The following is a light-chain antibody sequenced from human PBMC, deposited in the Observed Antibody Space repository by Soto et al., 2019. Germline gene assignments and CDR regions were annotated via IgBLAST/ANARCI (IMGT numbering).Light chain of an antibody. J-gene: IGKJ4*01. V-gene: IGKV3-20*01. CDR3: QQFSSYPLT. CDR1: QSVSSNK. Sequence: EIVLTQSPGTLSLSPGERAPLSCRARQSVSSNKLAWYQQKPGQAPRLLIYGASGRATGIPDRFSGSGSGTDFTLTISRLEPEDFAVYYCQQFSSYPLTFGGGTKVDIK. CDR2: GAS.